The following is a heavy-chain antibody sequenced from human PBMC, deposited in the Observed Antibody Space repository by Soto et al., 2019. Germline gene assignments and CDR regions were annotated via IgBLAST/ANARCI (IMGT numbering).Heavy chain of an antibody. CDR1: GLPFSSDW. CDR3: ARDAYSISDV. CDR2: IKQDGSEK. Sequence: GGSLRLSCAASGLPFSSDWVSWVRQAPGKGLEWVANIKQDGSEKNYVDSVKGRFTISRDNAKNSLYLQMNRLRVEDTAVYYCARDAYSISDVWGQGTTVTVSS. V-gene: IGHV3-7*01. D-gene: IGHD3-16*01. J-gene: IGHJ6*02.